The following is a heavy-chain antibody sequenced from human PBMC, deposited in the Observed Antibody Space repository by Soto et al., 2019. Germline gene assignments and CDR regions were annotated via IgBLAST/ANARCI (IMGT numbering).Heavy chain of an antibody. CDR1: GGSGATTSYY. CDR2: IYFSGST. J-gene: IGHJ6*02. Sequence: PSETMSLTCTVSGGSGATTSYYWAWIRQPPGKGLEWIGIIYFSGSTYYNPSLKNRATISVDTSNNQFSLKLSSVTAADTAVHYCARRLSGTTGPHNYHGMDVWGQGNTVTGSS. CDR3: ARRLSGTTGPHNYHGMDV. V-gene: IGHV4-39*01. D-gene: IGHD1-7*01.